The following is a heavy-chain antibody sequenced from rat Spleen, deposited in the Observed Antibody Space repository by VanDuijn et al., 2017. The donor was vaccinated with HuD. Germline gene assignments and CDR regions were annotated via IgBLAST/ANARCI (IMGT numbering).Heavy chain of an antibody. J-gene: IGHJ2*01. Sequence: QVQLKESGPGLVKPSLTLSLTCTVSGFPLSTYGVGWIRQPLGKGLMWMGTIWAGGSTSYNSAVQSRLSINRDTSKSQVFLKMDSLQPEDTGTYYCARLRTSPFYFDYWGQGVMVTVSS. D-gene: IGHD3-8*01. CDR2: IWAGGST. CDR3: ARLRTSPFYFDY. CDR1: GFPLSTYG. V-gene: IGHV2-72*01.